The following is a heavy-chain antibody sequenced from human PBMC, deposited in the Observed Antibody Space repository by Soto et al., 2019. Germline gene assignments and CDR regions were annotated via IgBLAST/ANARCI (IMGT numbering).Heavy chain of an antibody. D-gene: IGHD2-2*01. CDR2: IIPRSATS. V-gene: IGHV1-69*12. Sequence: QVQLVQSGAEVKKPGSSVKVSCKASGDTFSTYTITWMRQAPGQGLEWMGGIIPRSATSNYAQKFQGRVTITADDSTNTAXXXLXXLRSEDTAVYYCAREGLVLVPTTVNSDYYYYAMDVWGQGTTVTVSS. CDR3: AREGLVLVPTTVNSDYYYYAMDV. CDR1: GDTFSTYT. J-gene: IGHJ6*02.